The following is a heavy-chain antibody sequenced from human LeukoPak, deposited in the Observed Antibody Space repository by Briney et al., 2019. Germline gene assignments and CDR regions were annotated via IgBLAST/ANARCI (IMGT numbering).Heavy chain of an antibody. J-gene: IGHJ5*02. Sequence: PGGSLRLSCAASGFTFSSYAMTWVRHAPGRGLQWVSALSGSGISTYYADSVKGRFTISRDNSKNTLYLQMNSLRAEDTAVYYCAKDWYGDYAGPFDPWGQGTLVTVSS. CDR1: GFTFSSYA. CDR3: AKDWYGDYAGPFDP. V-gene: IGHV3-23*01. CDR2: LSGSGIST. D-gene: IGHD4-17*01.